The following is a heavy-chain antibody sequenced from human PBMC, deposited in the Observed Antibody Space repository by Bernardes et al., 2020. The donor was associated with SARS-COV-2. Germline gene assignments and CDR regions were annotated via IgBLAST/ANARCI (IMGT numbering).Heavy chain of an antibody. Sequence: SGPTLLKPTQTLTLTCPFSGFSLSPSGVGLGWVRQPPGKTLEWLALIYWNDIKRYSPSLKSRLTITKDTSKNQVVLTMTNMDPADTATYYCARQTYCSSADCYAFGMWGQGTVVTVSS. CDR1: GFSLSPSGVG. J-gene: IGHJ3*02. V-gene: IGHV2-5*01. CDR2: IYWNDIK. CDR3: ARQTYCSSADCYAFGM. D-gene: IGHD2-2*01.